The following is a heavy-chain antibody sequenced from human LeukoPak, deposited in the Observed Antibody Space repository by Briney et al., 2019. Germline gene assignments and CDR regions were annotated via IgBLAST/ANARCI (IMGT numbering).Heavy chain of an antibody. Sequence: GGSLRLSCAASGFTFSSYAMHWVRQAPGKGLEYVSAISSNGGSTYYANSVKGRFTISRDNSKNTLYLQMGSLRAEDMAVYYCARVGRGGAYYYYMDVWGKGTTVTISS. CDR2: ISSNGGST. J-gene: IGHJ6*03. D-gene: IGHD3-10*01. CDR3: ARVGRGGAYYYYMDV. V-gene: IGHV3-64*01. CDR1: GFTFSSYA.